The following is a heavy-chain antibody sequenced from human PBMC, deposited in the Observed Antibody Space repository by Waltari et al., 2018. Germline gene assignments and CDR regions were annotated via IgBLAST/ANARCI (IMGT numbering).Heavy chain of an antibody. V-gene: IGHV4-34*01. CDR2: INHSGST. Sequence: QVQLQQWGAGLLKPSETLSLTCAVYGGSFSGYYWSWIRQPPGKGLEWIGDINHSGSTNPNAALKRRVTISVYMSKNQFSLKLSSVTAADTAVYYCRIAALTDYWGQGTLVTVSS. CDR1: GGSFSGYY. CDR3: RIAALTDY. D-gene: IGHD6-6*01. J-gene: IGHJ4*02.